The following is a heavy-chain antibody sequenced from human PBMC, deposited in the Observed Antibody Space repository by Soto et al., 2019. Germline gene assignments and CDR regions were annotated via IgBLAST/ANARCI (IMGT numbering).Heavy chain of an antibody. D-gene: IGHD3-10*01. J-gene: IGHJ6*03. CDR2: IIPVYRTT. Sequence: QAQLVQSGAEVRKPGSSVRVSCKSSGGRFNTYVITWVRQAPGQGLEWMGGIIPVYRTTMYAQHFEDRVTSTAGEATSTGYRGGSRLRSEDTAVYYCARGDSRGYYMDVWGQGATVTVSS. CDR3: ARGDSRGYYMDV. CDR1: GGRFNTYV. V-gene: IGHV1-69*12.